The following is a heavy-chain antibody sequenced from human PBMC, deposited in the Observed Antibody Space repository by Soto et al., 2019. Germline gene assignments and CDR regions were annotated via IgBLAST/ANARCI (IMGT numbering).Heavy chain of an antibody. D-gene: IGHD3-10*01. J-gene: IGHJ6*02. Sequence: ASVKVSCKASGYTFTSYYMHWVRQAPGQGLEWMGIINPSGGSTSYAQKFQGRVTMTRDTSTSTVYMELSSLRSEDTAVYYCARRRVYGSGSYVTPYYYYYGMDVWGQGTTVTVSS. CDR1: GYTFTSYY. CDR2: INPSGGST. V-gene: IGHV1-46*01. CDR3: ARRRVYGSGSYVTPYYYYYGMDV.